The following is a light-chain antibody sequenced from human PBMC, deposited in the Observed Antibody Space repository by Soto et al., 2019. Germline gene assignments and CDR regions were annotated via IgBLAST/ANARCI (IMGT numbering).Light chain of an antibody. V-gene: IGKV1-9*01. CDR1: TY. J-gene: IGKJ5*01. CDR3: QQRKSYPIT. Sequence: DIQLTQSPSFLSASVGDRVTITCRASTYLAWYQQKPGKAPKLLIFAASTLQNGVPSRFSGSGSGTEFTVTITILQPEDFATYYCQQRKSYPITFGQGTRLEIK. CDR2: AAS.